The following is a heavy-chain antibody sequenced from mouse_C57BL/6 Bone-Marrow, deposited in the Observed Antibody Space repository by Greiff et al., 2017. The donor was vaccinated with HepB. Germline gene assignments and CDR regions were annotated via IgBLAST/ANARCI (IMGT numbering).Heavy chain of an antibody. CDR3: ARFDYYGSSYVGFAY. V-gene: IGHV1-81*01. CDR1: GYTFTSYG. J-gene: IGHJ3*01. D-gene: IGHD1-1*01. CDR2: IYPRSGNT. Sequence: VKLQESGAELARPGASVKLSCKASGYTFTSYGISWVKQRTGQGLEWIGEIYPRSGNTYYNEKFKGKATLTADKSSSTAYMELRSLTSEDSAVYFCARFDYYGSSYVGFAYWGQGTLVTVSA.